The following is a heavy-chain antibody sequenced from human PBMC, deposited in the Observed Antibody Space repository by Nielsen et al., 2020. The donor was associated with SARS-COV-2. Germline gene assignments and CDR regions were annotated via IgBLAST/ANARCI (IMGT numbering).Heavy chain of an antibody. Sequence: ASVKVSCKASGYTSTSYAMHWVRQAPGQRLEWMGWINAGNGNTKYSQKFQGRVTITRDASASTAYMELSSLRSEDTAVYYCASLSYGSGSMAFDIWGQGTMVTVSS. CDR2: INAGNGNT. CDR1: GYTSTSYA. CDR3: ASLSYGSGSMAFDI. D-gene: IGHD3-10*01. J-gene: IGHJ3*02. V-gene: IGHV1-3*01.